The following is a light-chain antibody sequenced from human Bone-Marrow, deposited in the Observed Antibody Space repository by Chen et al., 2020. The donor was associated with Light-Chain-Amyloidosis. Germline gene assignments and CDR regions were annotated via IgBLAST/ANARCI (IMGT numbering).Light chain of an antibody. CDR1: QSLLHSNGHTY. V-gene: IGKV2-28*01. J-gene: IGKJ4*01. Sequence: DIVLTQSPLALPVTPGEPASISCRSSQSLLHSNGHTYLDWYLQKPGQSPQVLIYLGSERASGVPDRFSGSGSGTDFTLKISRVEAEDVGVYYYMQALQTPLTFGVGTKVEIK. CDR3: MQALQTPLT. CDR2: LGS.